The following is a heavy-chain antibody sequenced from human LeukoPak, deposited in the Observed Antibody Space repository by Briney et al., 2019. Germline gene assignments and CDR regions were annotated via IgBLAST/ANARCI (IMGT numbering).Heavy chain of an antibody. CDR3: AKELGYCSSTSCYAEDY. J-gene: IGHJ4*02. D-gene: IGHD2-2*01. Sequence: GGSLRLSCAASGFTFSSYAMSWARQAPGKGLEWVSAISGSGGSTYYADSVKGRFTITRDNSKNTLYLQMNSLRAEDTAVYYCAKELGYCSSTSCYAEDYWGQGTLVTVSS. CDR2: ISGSGGST. V-gene: IGHV3-23*01. CDR1: GFTFSSYA.